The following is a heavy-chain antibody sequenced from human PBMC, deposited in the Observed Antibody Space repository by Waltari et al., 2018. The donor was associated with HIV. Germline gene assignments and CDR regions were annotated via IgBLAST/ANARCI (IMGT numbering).Heavy chain of an antibody. CDR1: GYTFTGYY. J-gene: IGHJ4*02. V-gene: IGHV1-2*06. CDR2: INPNSGGT. Sequence: QVQLVQSGAEVKKPGASVKVSCKASGYTFTGYYMHWVRQAPGQGLEWMGLINPNSGGTNYAQKFQGRVTMTRDTSISTAYMELSRLRSDDTAVYYCARRYCSGGSCSYYFDYWGQGTLVTVSS. D-gene: IGHD2-15*01. CDR3: ARRYCSGGSCSYYFDY.